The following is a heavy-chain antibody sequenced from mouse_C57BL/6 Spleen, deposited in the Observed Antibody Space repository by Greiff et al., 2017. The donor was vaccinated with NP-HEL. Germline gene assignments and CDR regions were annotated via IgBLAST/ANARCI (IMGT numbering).Heavy chain of an antibody. CDR1: GYTFTSYT. CDR3: ARFTTVVYFDY. Sequence: QVQLQQSGAELARPGASVKMSCKASGYTFTSYTMHWVKQRPGQGLEWIGYINPSSGYTKYNQKFKDKATFTADKSSSTAYMQLSSLTSEDSAVYYCARFTTVVYFDYWGQGTTLTVSS. V-gene: IGHV1-4*01. CDR2: INPSSGYT. J-gene: IGHJ2*01. D-gene: IGHD1-1*01.